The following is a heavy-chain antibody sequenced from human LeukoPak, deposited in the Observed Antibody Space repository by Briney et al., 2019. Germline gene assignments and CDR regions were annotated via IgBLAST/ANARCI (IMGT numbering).Heavy chain of an antibody. V-gene: IGHV3-23*01. D-gene: IGHD3-3*01. CDR1: GYTFSSYA. CDR3: AKDLSITIFGVVLADAFDI. Sequence: GGSLRLSCAASGYTFSSYAMRWVRKATGKGLEWVSAISGSGGSTYYADSVKCRFTISRDNSKNTLYLQMNSLRAEDTAVYYCAKDLSITIFGVVLADAFDIWGQGTMVTVSS. CDR2: ISGSGGST. J-gene: IGHJ3*02.